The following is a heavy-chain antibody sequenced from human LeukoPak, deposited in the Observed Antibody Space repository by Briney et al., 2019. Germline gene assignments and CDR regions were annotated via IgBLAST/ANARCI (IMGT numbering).Heavy chain of an antibody. Sequence: GGSLRLSCAASGFTFSSYDMHWVRQATGKGLEWVSAIGTAGDTYYPGSVKGRFTISRENAKNSLYLQMNSLRAGDTAVYYCARGMSHVVRGVIFWFDPWGQGTLVTVSS. J-gene: IGHJ5*02. CDR2: IGTAGDT. CDR3: ARGMSHVVRGVIFWFDP. V-gene: IGHV3-13*01. CDR1: GFTFSSYD. D-gene: IGHD3-10*01.